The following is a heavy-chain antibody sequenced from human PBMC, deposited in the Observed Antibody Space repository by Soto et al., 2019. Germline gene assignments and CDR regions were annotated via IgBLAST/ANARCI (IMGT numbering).Heavy chain of an antibody. CDR1: GGTFSSYA. J-gene: IGHJ6*02. CDR3: ARGRRIAAAGIYYYYCGMYV. V-gene: IGHV1-69*13. D-gene: IGHD6-13*01. Sequence: SVKVSCKSSGGTFSSYAISWVRQAPGQGLEWMGGIIPIFGTANYAQKFQGRVTITADESTSTAYMELSRLRSEDTAVYYCARGRRIAAAGIYYYYCGMYVWGQGTTGSVCS. CDR2: IIPIFGTA.